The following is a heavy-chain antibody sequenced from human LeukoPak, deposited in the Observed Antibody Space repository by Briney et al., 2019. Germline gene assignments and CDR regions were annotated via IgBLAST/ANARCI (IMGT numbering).Heavy chain of an antibody. Sequence: GGSLRLSCAASGFTFSSYGMHWVRQAPGKGLEWVALIWYDGNNKYYADPVKGRFTISKDNAKNTVYLQMNSLRAEDTAVYYCVSFYETYWGRGTLVTVSS. D-gene: IGHD2/OR15-2a*01. V-gene: IGHV3-33*03. J-gene: IGHJ4*02. CDR2: IWYDGNNK. CDR3: VSFYETY. CDR1: GFTFSSYG.